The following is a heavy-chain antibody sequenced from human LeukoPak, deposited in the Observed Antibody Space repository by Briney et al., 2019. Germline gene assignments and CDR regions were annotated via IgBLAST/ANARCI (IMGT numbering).Heavy chain of an antibody. Sequence: SVKVSCKASGYTFTSYYMHWVRQAPGQGLEWMGGIIPIFGTANYAQKFQGRVTITTDESTSTAYMELSSLRSEDTAVYYCARGDYSNYAYYYYYMDVWGKGTTVTVSS. D-gene: IGHD4-11*01. J-gene: IGHJ6*03. V-gene: IGHV1-69*05. CDR3: ARGDYSNYAYYYYYMDV. CDR1: GYTFTSYY. CDR2: IIPIFGTA.